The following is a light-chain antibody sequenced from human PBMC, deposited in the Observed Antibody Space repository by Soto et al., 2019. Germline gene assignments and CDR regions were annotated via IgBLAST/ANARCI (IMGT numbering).Light chain of an antibody. CDR1: NSDVGRYKF. V-gene: IGLV2-8*01. Sequence: QSALTQPPSASGSPGQSLTIPCTGTNSDVGRYKFVSWYQQHPGKAPKLIIYEVTQRPSGVPDRFSASKSGNTASLTVSGLQAEDEADYYCSSYAGSKMGVFGTGTKVTVL. J-gene: IGLJ1*01. CDR2: EVT. CDR3: SSYAGSKMGV.